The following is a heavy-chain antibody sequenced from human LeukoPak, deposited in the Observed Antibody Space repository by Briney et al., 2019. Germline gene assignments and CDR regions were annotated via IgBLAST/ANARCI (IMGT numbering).Heavy chain of an antibody. CDR3: ARSGGYRDAFDI. J-gene: IGHJ3*02. CDR2: VYYSGST. CDR1: GESISSSDFF. D-gene: IGHD5-12*01. Sequence: PSETLSLTCTVSGESISSSDFFWGWVRHPPGKGLEWVGSVYYSGSTYYNPSLKSRVTISVDTSKNQFSLKLTSVTAADSGVYYCARSGGYRDAFDIWGQGTMVTVSS. V-gene: IGHV4-39*01.